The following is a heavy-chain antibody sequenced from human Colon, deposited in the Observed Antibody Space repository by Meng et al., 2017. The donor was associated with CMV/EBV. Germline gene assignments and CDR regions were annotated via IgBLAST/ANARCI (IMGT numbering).Heavy chain of an antibody. Sequence: SVTVSCKTSGGTFSSYVFNWVRQAPGQGREGMGGIIPSLGVATYAQMLQGRVTIIAEKSTGTVSMDLTSLTFDDPAIYYCARGRGDTSGYYLRGHFDSWGPGTLVTVSS. CDR1: GGTFSSYV. J-gene: IGHJ4*02. V-gene: IGHV1-69*10. CDR2: IIPSLGVA. CDR3: ARGRGDTSGYYLRGHFDS. D-gene: IGHD3-22*01.